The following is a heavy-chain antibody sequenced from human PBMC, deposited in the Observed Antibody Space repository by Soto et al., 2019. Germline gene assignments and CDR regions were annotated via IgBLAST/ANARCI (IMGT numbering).Heavy chain of an antibody. V-gene: IGHV3-33*06. D-gene: IGHD4-4*01. CDR1: GFTFTTYG. Sequence: GSLRLSCEASGFTFTTYGMHWVRQAPGKGLEWLAAIWSDGSNKYYVDSGKGRFTISRDNSKNTLYLQMNSLRPEDTAGYHCAKERRDDYSNYRPLDHWGQGILVTVSS. CDR2: IWSDGSNK. CDR3: AKERRDDYSNYRPLDH. J-gene: IGHJ4*02.